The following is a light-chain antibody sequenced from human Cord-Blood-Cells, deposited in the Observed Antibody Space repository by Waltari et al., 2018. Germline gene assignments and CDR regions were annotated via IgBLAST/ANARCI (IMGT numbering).Light chain of an antibody. Sequence: ELVMTQSPATLSVSPGDRATLSCRASQSVGSNLSWYQQKPGQAPRLLLYGASTRATGIPARFSGSGSGTEFTLTISSLQSEDFAVYYCQQYNNWPPRITFGPGTKVDIK. CDR3: QQYNNWPPRIT. J-gene: IGKJ3*01. V-gene: IGKV3-15*01. CDR1: QSVGSN. CDR2: GAS.